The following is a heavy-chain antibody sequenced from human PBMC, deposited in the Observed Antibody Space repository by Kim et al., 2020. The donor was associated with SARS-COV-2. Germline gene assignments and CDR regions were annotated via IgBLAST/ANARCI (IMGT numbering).Heavy chain of an antibody. J-gene: IGHJ5*02. V-gene: IGHV4-59*13. D-gene: IGHD2-21*01. CDR3: ARGGRLGWFDP. CDR1: GGSISSNY. Sequence: SETLSLTCTVSGGSISSNYWSWIRQPPGKGLEWIGNSYYSGSTNYNPSLKSRVTISVDTSKNQFSLKLSSVTAADTAVYYCARGGRLGWFDPWGQGTLVTVSS. CDR2: SYYSGST.